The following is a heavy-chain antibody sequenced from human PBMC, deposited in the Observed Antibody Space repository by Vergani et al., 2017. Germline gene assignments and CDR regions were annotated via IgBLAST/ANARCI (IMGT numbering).Heavy chain of an antibody. D-gene: IGHD2-15*01. J-gene: IGHJ6*02. V-gene: IGHV7-4-1*02. Sequence: QVQLVQSGAEVKKPGSSVKVSCKASGGTFSSYAISWVRQAPGQGLEWMGWINTNTGNPTYAQVFTGRFVFSLDTSVSTAYLQISSLKAEDTAVYYCARVKACSGGSCFYYYYGMDVWGQGTTVTVSS. CDR2: INTNTGNP. CDR3: ARVKACSGGSCFYYYYGMDV. CDR1: GGTFSSYA.